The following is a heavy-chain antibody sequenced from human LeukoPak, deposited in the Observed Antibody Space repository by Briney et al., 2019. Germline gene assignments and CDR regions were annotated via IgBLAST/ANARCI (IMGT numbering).Heavy chain of an antibody. Sequence: GGSLRLSCAASGFTFNGYAMSWVRQAPGKGLEWVSTISGSGGNTYYADSVKGRFTISRDNPKNTLSLQMNSLRAEDTAIYYCAKEKETTAPYNWFDPWGQRTLVTVSS. CDR1: GFTFNGYA. V-gene: IGHV3-23*01. CDR2: ISGSGGNT. CDR3: AKEKETTAPYNWFDP. J-gene: IGHJ5*02. D-gene: IGHD4-11*01.